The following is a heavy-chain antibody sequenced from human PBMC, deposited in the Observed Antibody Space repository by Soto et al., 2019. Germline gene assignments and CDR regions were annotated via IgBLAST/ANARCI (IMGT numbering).Heavy chain of an antibody. CDR1: GSTFGSYI. J-gene: IGHJ4*02. Sequence: EVQLVDSGGGLLQPGGSLGLSCAASGSTFGSYIMNSDRPTPGKGLEWVPYISSSSSTIYYEDSVKGRFTISRDNAKNSLYLQMNSLRDEDTAVYYCARDRTVTTEILDYWGQGTLVTVSS. CDR3: ARDRTVTTEILDY. CDR2: ISSSSSTI. D-gene: IGHD4-17*01. V-gene: IGHV3-48*02.